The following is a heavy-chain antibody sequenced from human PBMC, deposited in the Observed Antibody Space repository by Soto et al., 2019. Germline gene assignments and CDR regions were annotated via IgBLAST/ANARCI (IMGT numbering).Heavy chain of an antibody. J-gene: IGHJ6*02. CDR3: ARDLGFLEWYYGMDV. Sequence: SVKVSCKASGGTFSNYPISWVRQAPGQGLEWMGGIIPIFGTVNYAQKFQGRVTITADESTSTAYMELSSLRSEDTAVYYCARDLGFLEWYYGMDVWGQGTTVTVSS. CDR2: IIPIFGTV. V-gene: IGHV1-69*13. D-gene: IGHD3-3*01. CDR1: GGTFSNYP.